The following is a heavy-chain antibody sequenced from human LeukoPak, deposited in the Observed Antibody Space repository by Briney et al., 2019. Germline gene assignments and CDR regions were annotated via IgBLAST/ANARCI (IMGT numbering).Heavy chain of an antibody. V-gene: IGHV3-23*01. Sequence: GSLRLSCAASGFTFRSCAMSWVRQAPGKGLECVSSISGSGGSTYYADSVKGRFTISRDNSKNTLYLQMNSLRVEDTAVYYCAKVETYYDSSGPFDYWGQGTLVTVSS. CDR3: AKVETYYDSSGPFDY. CDR1: GFTFRSCA. CDR2: ISGSGGST. J-gene: IGHJ4*02. D-gene: IGHD3-22*01.